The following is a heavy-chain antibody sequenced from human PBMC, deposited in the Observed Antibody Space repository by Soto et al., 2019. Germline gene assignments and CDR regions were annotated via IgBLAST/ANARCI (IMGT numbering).Heavy chain of an antibody. V-gene: IGHV4-30-4*01. D-gene: IGHD3-10*01. J-gene: IGHJ6*02. CDR3: ARVPPGSGTYFNYYYGMDV. CDR1: GDSISSGNYY. CDR2: INYSGST. Sequence: QVQLQESGPGLVKPSQTLSLSCTLSGDSISSGNYYWGWIRHSPGKGLEWMAYINYSGSTYWNQSLRGRITMSVDTWKNQFSLKRRSVTAADTAVYYCARVPPGSGTYFNYYYGMDVWGQGTTVTVSS.